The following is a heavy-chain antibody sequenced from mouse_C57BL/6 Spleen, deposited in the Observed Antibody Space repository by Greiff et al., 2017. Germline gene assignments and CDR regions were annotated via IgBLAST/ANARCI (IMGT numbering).Heavy chain of an antibody. Sequence: VQLQQPGAELVKPGASVQLSCKASGYTFTSYWMHWVKQRPGQGLGWLGMIHPNSGSTNYNEKFKSKATLTVDKSSSTAYMQLSSLTSEDSAVYYCAKGNSYAMDYWGQGTSVTVSS. V-gene: IGHV1-64*01. CDR2: IHPNSGST. CDR3: AKGNSYAMDY. CDR1: GYTFTSYW. J-gene: IGHJ4*01.